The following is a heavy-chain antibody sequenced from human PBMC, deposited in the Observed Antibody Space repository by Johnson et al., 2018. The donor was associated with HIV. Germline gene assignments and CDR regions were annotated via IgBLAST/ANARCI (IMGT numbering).Heavy chain of an antibody. J-gene: IGHJ3*02. Sequence: VHLVESGGGLVPPGGSLRLSCAASGFTFSSYWMSWVRQAPGKGLEWVSVIYSGGSTYYADSVKGRFTISRDNSKNTLYLQMNSLRAEDTALYYCARVSCSSTSCLGDGAFDIWGQGTMVTVSS. CDR2: IYSGGST. CDR1: GFTFSSYW. V-gene: IGHV3-66*01. D-gene: IGHD2-2*01. CDR3: ARVSCSSTSCLGDGAFDI.